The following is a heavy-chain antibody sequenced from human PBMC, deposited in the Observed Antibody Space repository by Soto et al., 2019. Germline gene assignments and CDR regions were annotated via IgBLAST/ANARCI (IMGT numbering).Heavy chain of an antibody. Sequence: ASVKVSCKASGYTFTCYYMHGVRQAPGQGLEWMGWINPNSGGTNYAQKFQGWVTMTRDTSISTAYMELSRLRSDDTAVYYCARESDSGSSGDDAFDIWGQGTMVTVSS. V-gene: IGHV1-2*04. CDR2: INPNSGGT. CDR1: GYTFTCYY. J-gene: IGHJ3*02. D-gene: IGHD1-26*01. CDR3: ARESDSGSSGDDAFDI.